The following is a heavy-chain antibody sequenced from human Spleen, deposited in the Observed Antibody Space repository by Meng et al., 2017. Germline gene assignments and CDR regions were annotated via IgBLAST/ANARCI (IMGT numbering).Heavy chain of an antibody. J-gene: IGHJ4*02. D-gene: IGHD3-9*01. CDR1: GFTFSSYN. CDR3: ARALKAYDILTGYPIGY. CDR2: INTDASST. Sequence: GESLKISCAASGFTFSSYNMHWVRQTPGEGLVWVSRINTDASSTTYADSVKGRFTISRDDAKNTVYLQMNSLRAEDTAVYYCARALKAYDILTGYPIGYWGQGTLVTVSS. V-gene: IGHV3-74*03.